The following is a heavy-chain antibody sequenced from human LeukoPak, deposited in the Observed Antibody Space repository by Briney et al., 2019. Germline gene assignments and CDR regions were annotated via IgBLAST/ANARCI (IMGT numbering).Heavy chain of an antibody. CDR3: ARDDTPTSGGESYGMDV. CDR2: IYYSGST. CDR1: GGSISSYY. J-gene: IGHJ6*02. Sequence: SETLSLTCTVSGGSISSYYWSWIRQPPGKGLEWIGYIYYSGSTNYNPSLKSRVTISVDTSKNQFSLKLSSVTAADKAVYYCARDDTPTSGGESYGMDVWGQGTTVTVSS. V-gene: IGHV4-59*01. D-gene: IGHD3-10*01.